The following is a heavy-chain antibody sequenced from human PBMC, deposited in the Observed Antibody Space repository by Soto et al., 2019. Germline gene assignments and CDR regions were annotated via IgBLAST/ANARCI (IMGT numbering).Heavy chain of an antibody. CDR1: GGSISSYY. CDR2: IYYSGST. Sequence: SAPLSLTCTVSGGSISSYYWSWIRQPPGKGLEWIGYIYYSGSTNYNPSLKSRVTISVDTSKNQFSLKLSSVTAADTAVYYCARTPIDYDFWSGYYNWFDPWGQGTLVTVSS. D-gene: IGHD3-3*01. V-gene: IGHV4-59*08. J-gene: IGHJ5*02. CDR3: ARTPIDYDFWSGYYNWFDP.